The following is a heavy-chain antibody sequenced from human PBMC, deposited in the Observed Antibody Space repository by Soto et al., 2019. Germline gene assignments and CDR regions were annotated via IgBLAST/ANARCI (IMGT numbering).Heavy chain of an antibody. CDR3: ANGGGYKFLSYWFFDL. CDR2: VSGSGGTT. D-gene: IGHD5-18*01. CDR1: GFTFSIYA. V-gene: IGHV3-23*01. Sequence: EVQLLESGGGLVQPGGSLRLSCAASGFTFSIYALSWVRQAPGKGLEWVSSVSGSGGTTYYADSVKGRFTISRDNSKRTLYLHTESLRAEDAAVYYCANGGGYKFLSYWFFDLWGRGTLVSVSS. J-gene: IGHJ2*01.